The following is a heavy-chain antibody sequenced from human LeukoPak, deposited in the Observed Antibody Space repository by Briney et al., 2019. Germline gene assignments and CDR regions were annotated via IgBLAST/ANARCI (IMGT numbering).Heavy chain of an antibody. V-gene: IGHV3-23*01. D-gene: IGHD3-22*01. CDR3: ASGRGYDSSGYYGGNYYYYYLDV. Sequence: GGSLRLSCAASGFTFSSYAMSWVRQAPGKGLEWVSAISGSGGRTDHADSVKGRLTISRDNSKNTLYLQMNSLRAEDTAVYYCASGRGYDSSGYYGGNYYYYYLDVWGKGTTVTVSS. CDR1: GFTFSSYA. CDR2: ISGSGGRT. J-gene: IGHJ6*03.